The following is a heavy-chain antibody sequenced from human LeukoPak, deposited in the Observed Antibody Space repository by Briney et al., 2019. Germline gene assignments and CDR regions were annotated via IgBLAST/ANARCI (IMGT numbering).Heavy chain of an antibody. Sequence: SETLSLTCTVSSDSISSSYWSWIRQPPGKGLEWIGYIYYSGSTNYNPSLKSRVTISVDTSKNQFSLKLSSVTAADTAVYYCARSSTGSYFDYWGQGTLVTVSS. J-gene: IGHJ4*02. CDR1: SDSISSSY. CDR2: IYYSGST. CDR3: ARSSTGSYFDY. V-gene: IGHV4-59*01. D-gene: IGHD3-3*02.